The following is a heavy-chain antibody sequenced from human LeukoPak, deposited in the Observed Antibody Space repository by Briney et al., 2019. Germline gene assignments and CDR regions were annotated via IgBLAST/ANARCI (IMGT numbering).Heavy chain of an antibody. CDR1: GGTFSSYA. D-gene: IGHD5-12*01. Sequence: ASVKVSCKASGGTFSSYAISWVRQAPGQGLEWMGGIIPIFGTANYAQKFQGRVTITADESTSTAYMELSSLRSEDTAVYYCARDRGRGSGYSDYYYYYMDVWGKGTTVTVSS. J-gene: IGHJ6*03. V-gene: IGHV1-69*13. CDR3: ARDRGRGSGYSDYYYYYMDV. CDR2: IIPIFGTA.